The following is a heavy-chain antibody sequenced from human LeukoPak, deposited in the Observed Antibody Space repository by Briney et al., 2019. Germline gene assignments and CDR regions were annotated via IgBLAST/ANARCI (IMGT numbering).Heavy chain of an antibody. J-gene: IGHJ5*02. Sequence: GGSLRLSCAASGFTFSSYWMSWVRQAPGKGLEWVANIKQDGSEKYYVDSVKGRSTISRDNAKNSLYLQMNSLRAEDTAVYYCARVASSSWYSLFDPWGQGTLVTVSS. CDR2: IKQDGSEK. D-gene: IGHD6-13*01. CDR3: ARVASSSWYSLFDP. CDR1: GFTFSSYW. V-gene: IGHV3-7*03.